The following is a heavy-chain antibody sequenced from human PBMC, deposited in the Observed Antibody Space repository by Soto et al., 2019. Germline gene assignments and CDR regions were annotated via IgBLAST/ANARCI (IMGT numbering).Heavy chain of an antibody. Sequence: PGGSLRLSCTASGFTFGDYAMSWFRQAPGKGLEWVGFIKSKAYGGTTEYAASVKGRFTISRDDSKSIAYLQMNSLKTEDTAVYYCTRGAKVAWGAFDIWGQGTMVTVSS. D-gene: IGHD3-16*01. V-gene: IGHV3-49*03. CDR1: GFTFGDYA. CDR3: TRGAKVAWGAFDI. CDR2: IKSKAYGGTT. J-gene: IGHJ3*02.